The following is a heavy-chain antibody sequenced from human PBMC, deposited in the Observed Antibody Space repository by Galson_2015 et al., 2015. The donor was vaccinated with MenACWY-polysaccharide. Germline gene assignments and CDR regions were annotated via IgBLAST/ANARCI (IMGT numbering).Heavy chain of an antibody. CDR3: ARGYSAYD. Sequence: FSTYWMHWVRQAPGKGLVWVSRINSDGSSTNYADSVKGRFTISRDNAKNTLYLQMNSLRAEDTALYYCARGYSAYDWGQGTLVPVSA. J-gene: IGHJ4*02. CDR2: INSDGSST. V-gene: IGHV3-74*01. D-gene: IGHD5-12*01. CDR1: FSTYW.